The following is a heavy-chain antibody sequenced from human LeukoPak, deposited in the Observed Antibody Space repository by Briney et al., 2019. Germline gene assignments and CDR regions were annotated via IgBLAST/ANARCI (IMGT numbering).Heavy chain of an antibody. Sequence: PGGSLRLSCAASGLTVSSNYMSWVRQAPGKGLEWVSVIYSGGSTYYADSVKGRFTISRDNSKNTLYLQMNSLRAEDTAVYYCARVKPGNLVFDYWGQGTLVTVSS. CDR1: GLTVSSNY. D-gene: IGHD3-16*01. CDR2: IYSGGST. J-gene: IGHJ4*02. V-gene: IGHV3-53*01. CDR3: ARVKPGNLVFDY.